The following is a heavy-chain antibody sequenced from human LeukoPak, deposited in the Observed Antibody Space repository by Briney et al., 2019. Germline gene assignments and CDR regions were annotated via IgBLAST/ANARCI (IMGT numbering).Heavy chain of an antibody. Sequence: SVKVSCKASGGTFSSYAISWVRQAPGQGLEWMGGIIPIFGTANYAQKFQGRVTITADESTSTAYMELSSLRSEDTAVYYCARGDGYCSGGSYYGVYYGMDVWGQGTTVTVSS. V-gene: IGHV1-69*13. J-gene: IGHJ6*02. CDR2: IIPIFGTA. D-gene: IGHD2-15*01. CDR3: ARGDGYCSGGSYYGVYYGMDV. CDR1: GGTFSSYA.